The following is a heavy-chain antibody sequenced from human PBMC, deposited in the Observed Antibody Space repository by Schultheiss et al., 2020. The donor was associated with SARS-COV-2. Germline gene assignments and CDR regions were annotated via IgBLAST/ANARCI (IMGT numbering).Heavy chain of an antibody. J-gene: IGHJ6*02. CDR3: ARWKATSYYYYGMDV. Sequence: SETLSLTCTVSGGSISSGGYYWSWIRQHPGKGLEWIGYIYYSGDTSYNPSLKSRLTISGDTSKNQFSLKLSSVTAADTAVYYCARWKATSYYYYGMDVWGQGTTVTVSS. CDR2: IYYSGDT. CDR1: GGSISSGGYY. V-gene: IGHV4-31*03. D-gene: IGHD1-1*01.